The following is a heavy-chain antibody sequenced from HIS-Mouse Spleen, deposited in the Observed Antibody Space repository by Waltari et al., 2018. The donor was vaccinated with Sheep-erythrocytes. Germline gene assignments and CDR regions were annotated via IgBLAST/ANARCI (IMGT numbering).Heavy chain of an antibody. CDR3: AKVRTVNYWYFDL. D-gene: IGHD1-1*01. CDR2: KSNDGSKK. Sequence: LRLSCAASGFTFSSFGMPWVRQAPGKGLEGVAVKSNDGSKKYHADSVKGLFTISRDNSKNTLYLPMNSLRAEDTAVYYCAKVRTVNYWYFDLWGRGTLVTVSS. V-gene: IGHV3-30*18. CDR1: GFTFSSFG. J-gene: IGHJ2*01.